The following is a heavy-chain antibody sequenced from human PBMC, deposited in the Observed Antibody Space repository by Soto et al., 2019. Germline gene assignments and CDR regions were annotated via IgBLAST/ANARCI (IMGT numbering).Heavy chain of an antibody. CDR2: ISYTGST. CDR1: GDSIRSYY. J-gene: IGHJ6*02. V-gene: IGHV4-59*01. Sequence: SETLSRTCTVSGDSIRSYYWSWIRQPPGKGLEWIGYISYTGSTHYNPSLKSRVTISADTSKNQFSLKLSSVTTADTALYYCAREGVAAPYYYYGMDVWGQGSTVTVSS. D-gene: IGHD2-15*01. CDR3: AREGVAAPYYYYGMDV.